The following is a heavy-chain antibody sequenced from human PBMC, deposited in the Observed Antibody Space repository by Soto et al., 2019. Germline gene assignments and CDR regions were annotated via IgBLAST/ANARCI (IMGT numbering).Heavy chain of an antibody. V-gene: IGHV4-39*01. J-gene: IGHJ6*02. Sequence: QLQLQESGPGLVKPSETLSLTCTVSGGSISSSHYYWGWIRQPPGKGLEWSGSIYYSGSTYYNPYFKGRVTISVDTSKNPFSLELSSVTAADTAVYYCARLIYCSSTSCYYYYGMDVWGQGTTVTVSS. CDR1: GGSISSSHYY. CDR3: ARLIYCSSTSCYYYYGMDV. CDR2: IYYSGST. D-gene: IGHD2-2*01.